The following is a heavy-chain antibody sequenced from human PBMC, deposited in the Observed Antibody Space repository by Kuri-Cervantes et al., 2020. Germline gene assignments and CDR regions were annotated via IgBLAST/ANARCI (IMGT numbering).Heavy chain of an antibody. J-gene: IGHJ6*02. V-gene: IGHV1-8*01. D-gene: IGHD3-10*01. CDR1: GYTFTSYD. CDR3: AGDIEKGSYGSGSYPDAGRGYYYGMDV. CDR2: MNPNSGNT. Sequence: ASVKVSCKASGYTFTSYDINWVRQATGQGLEWMGWMNPNSGNTGYAQKFQGRVTMTRNTSISTAYMELSSLRSEDTAVYYCAGDIEKGSYGSGSYPDAGRGYYYGMDVWGQGTTVTVSS.